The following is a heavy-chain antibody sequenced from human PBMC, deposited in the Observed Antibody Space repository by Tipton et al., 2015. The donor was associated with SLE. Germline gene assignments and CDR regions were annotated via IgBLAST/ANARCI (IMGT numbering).Heavy chain of an antibody. CDR1: GYTFTGYY. Sequence: QLVQSGAEVKKPGASVKVSCKASGYTFTGYYMHWVRQAPGQGLEWMGWISAYNGNTNYAQKLQGRVTMTTDTSTSTAYMELRSLRSDDTAVYYCARDPVAAGAFDIWGQGTMVTVSS. J-gene: IGHJ3*02. D-gene: IGHD6-13*01. CDR2: ISAYNGNT. V-gene: IGHV1-18*04. CDR3: ARDPVAAGAFDI.